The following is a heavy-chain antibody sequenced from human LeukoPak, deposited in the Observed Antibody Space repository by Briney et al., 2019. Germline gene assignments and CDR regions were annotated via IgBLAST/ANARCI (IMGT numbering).Heavy chain of an antibody. Sequence: PGGSLRLSCAASGFTFNYFWMHWVRQAPGKGLAWVSRLNTDGSYTGYADSVKGRFTISGENAKNSLYLQMNSLRAGDTAVYYCARVAKERVGGVYYFDYWGQGTLVTVSS. CDR1: GFTFNYFW. D-gene: IGHD1-1*01. CDR3: ARVAKERVGGVYYFDY. V-gene: IGHV3-74*01. CDR2: LNTDGSYT. J-gene: IGHJ4*02.